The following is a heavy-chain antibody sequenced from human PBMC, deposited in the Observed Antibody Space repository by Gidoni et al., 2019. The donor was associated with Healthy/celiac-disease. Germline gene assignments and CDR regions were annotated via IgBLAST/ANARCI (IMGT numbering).Heavy chain of an antibody. CDR3: ARVHSSGWYEGANWFDP. CDR2: IIPILGIA. Sequence: QVQLVQSGAEVKKPGSSVKVSCKASGGTFSSYTISWVRQAPGQGLEWMGRIIPILGIANYAQKFQGRVTITADKFTSTAYMELSSLRSEDTAVYYCARVHSSGWYEGANWFDPWGQGTLVTVSS. D-gene: IGHD6-19*01. V-gene: IGHV1-69*02. J-gene: IGHJ5*02. CDR1: GGTFSSYT.